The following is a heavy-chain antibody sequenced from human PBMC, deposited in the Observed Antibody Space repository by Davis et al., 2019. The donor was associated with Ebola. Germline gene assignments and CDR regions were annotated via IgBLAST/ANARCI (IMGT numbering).Heavy chain of an antibody. CDR1: GYTFTSYG. J-gene: IGHJ5*02. V-gene: IGHV1-18*04. D-gene: IGHD2-21*01. CDR2: INPHNGNT. Sequence: AASVKVSCKASGYTFTSYGITWVRQAPGQGLEWMGWINPHNGNTNYAQNVQGRVTMTTDTSTSTAYMEVGILRSDDTAVYYCARPIPWFDPWGQGTLVTVSS. CDR3: ARPIPWFDP.